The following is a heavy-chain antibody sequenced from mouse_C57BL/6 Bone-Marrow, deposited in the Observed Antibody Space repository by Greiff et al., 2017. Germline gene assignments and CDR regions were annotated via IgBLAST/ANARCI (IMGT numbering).Heavy chain of an antibody. V-gene: IGHV5-12*01. CDR3: ARDYGSSYWFAY. J-gene: IGHJ3*01. D-gene: IGHD1-1*01. CDR2: ISNGGGST. Sequence: EVHLVESGGGLVQPGGSLKLSCAASGFTFSDYYMYWVRQTPEKRLEWVAYISNGGGSTYYPDTVKGRFTISRDNAKNTLYLQMSRLKSEDTAMYYCARDYGSSYWFAYWGQGTLVTVSA. CDR1: GFTFSDYY.